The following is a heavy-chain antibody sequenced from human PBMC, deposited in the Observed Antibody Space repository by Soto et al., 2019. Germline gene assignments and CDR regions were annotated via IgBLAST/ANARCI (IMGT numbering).Heavy chain of an antibody. CDR2: IYHGGST. J-gene: IGHJ5*02. V-gene: IGHV4-38-2*01. CDR3: ARVGPWVPYYYDSSPYTFENWFDP. Sequence: SETLSLTCAVSGYSISSGYYWGWLRQPPGKGLEWIGIIYHGGSTYYNPSLNSRVTLSIDMTNNHVSLILNSVTAADTAVYYCARVGPWVPYYYDSSPYTFENWFDPWGQGTLVTVSS. CDR1: GYSISSGYY. D-gene: IGHD3-22*01.